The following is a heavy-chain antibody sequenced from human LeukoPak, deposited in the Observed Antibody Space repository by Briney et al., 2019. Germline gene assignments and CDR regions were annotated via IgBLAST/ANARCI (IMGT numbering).Heavy chain of an antibody. V-gene: IGHV3-7*03. D-gene: IGHD3-10*01. Sequence: GGSLRLSCAAPGFAFSSSWMSWVRQAPGKGLEWVANINKDATAKYYVDSVKGRFTISRDNAKNSLYLQMNGLRAEDTAVYYCAREGWFHFDYWGQGTLVTVSS. CDR3: AREGWFHFDY. CDR1: GFAFSSSW. CDR2: INKDATAK. J-gene: IGHJ4*02.